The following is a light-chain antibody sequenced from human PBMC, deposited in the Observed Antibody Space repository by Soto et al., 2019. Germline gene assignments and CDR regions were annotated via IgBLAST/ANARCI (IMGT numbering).Light chain of an antibody. Sequence: EIVMTQSPATLSVSPGERATLSCRASQSVSSNLAWYQQKPGQAPRLLIYGASTRATGIPARFSGSGSGTEFTLTISSLQSADFAVYYCQQYNNWPRTLGQGTKVDIK. CDR3: QQYNNWPRT. V-gene: IGKV3-15*01. J-gene: IGKJ1*01. CDR2: GAS. CDR1: QSVSSN.